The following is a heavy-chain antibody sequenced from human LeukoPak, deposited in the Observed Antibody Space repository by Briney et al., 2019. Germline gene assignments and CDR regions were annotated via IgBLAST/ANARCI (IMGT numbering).Heavy chain of an antibody. CDR2: ISAHNGNK. CDR1: GYTFTNYG. D-gene: IGHD6-25*01. J-gene: IGHJ4*02. V-gene: IGHV1-18*01. CDR3: ARDHSGGSQVFDY. Sequence: ASVKVSCKASGYTFTNYGIAWVRQAPGQGLDWMGWISAHNGNKRYAQKVQDRVTMTTDTSTGTAYMELRDLRFDDTAIYYCARDHSGGSQVFDYWGQGTLVTVSS.